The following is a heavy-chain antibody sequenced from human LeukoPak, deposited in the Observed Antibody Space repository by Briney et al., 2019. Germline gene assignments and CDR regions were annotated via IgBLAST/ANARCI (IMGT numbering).Heavy chain of an antibody. V-gene: IGHV4-39*07. CDR3: ASALMYYCGGGNCSPGYFDY. J-gene: IGHJ4*02. CDR1: GGSITSTSHY. D-gene: IGHD2-21*01. Sequence: SETLSLTCSVSGGSITSTSHYWGWIRQPPGKGLEWIGSLYYSGTTYYNASLKSRVTISVDTSKKRFSLKLSSVTAADTAVYYCASALMYYCGGGNCSPGYFDYWGQGLLVSVSS. CDR2: LYYSGTT.